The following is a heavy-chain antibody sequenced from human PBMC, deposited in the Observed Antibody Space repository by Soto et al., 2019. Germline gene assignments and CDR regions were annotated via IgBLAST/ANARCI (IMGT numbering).Heavy chain of an antibody. V-gene: IGHV3-74*01. CDR1: GITLSNYW. D-gene: IGHD2-15*01. CDR2: INSDGSSI. Sequence: EVQLVESGGGLVQPGGSLRLSCAASGITLSNYWMHWVRQAPGKGLVWVSRINSDGSSISYADSVKGRFTISRDNAKNTVYLQMNSLGAEDTAMYYCVRRGYCGGGICSALGDTWGQGTLVTVSS. J-gene: IGHJ5*02. CDR3: VRRGYCGGGICSALGDT.